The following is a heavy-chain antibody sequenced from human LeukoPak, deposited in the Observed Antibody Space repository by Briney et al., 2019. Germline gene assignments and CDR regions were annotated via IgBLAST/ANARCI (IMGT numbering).Heavy chain of an antibody. CDR3: AKSGAQYCTGGNCYFDY. CDR1: GFTFNNYG. CDR2: ISDDGSTK. V-gene: IGHV3-30*18. D-gene: IGHD2-8*02. J-gene: IGHJ4*02. Sequence: PGGSLRLSCAASGFTFNNYGMHWVRRAPGKGLEWVAVISDDGSTKYYADSVKGRFTISRDNSKNTLYLQMNSLRAEDTAVYYCAKSGAQYCTGGNCYFDYWGQGTLVTVAS.